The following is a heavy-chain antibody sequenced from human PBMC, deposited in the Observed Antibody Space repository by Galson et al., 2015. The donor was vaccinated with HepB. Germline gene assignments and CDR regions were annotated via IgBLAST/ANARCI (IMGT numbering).Heavy chain of an antibody. V-gene: IGHV2-70*04. CDR1: GFSLSISGMR. CDR2: IDWDDDK. D-gene: IGHD6-19*01. CDR3: ARSEEWLGNWFGP. J-gene: IGHJ5*02. Sequence: PALVKPTQTLTLTCTFSGFSLSISGMRVSWIRQPPGKALEWLARIDWDDDKFYSTSLKTRLTISKDTSKNQVVLTMTNMDPVDTATYYCARSEEWLGNWFGPWGQGTLVTVSS.